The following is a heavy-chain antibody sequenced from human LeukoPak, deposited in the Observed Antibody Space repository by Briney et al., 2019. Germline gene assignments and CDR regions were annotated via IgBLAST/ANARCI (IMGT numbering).Heavy chain of an antibody. Sequence: PGGSLRLSCAACGFSVSNNYMSWVRQAPGKGLEWVSDIYSGGSTFYADSVKGRFTISRDNSKNTLYLQMNSLRAEDTAVYYCASDSYSPEYFQHWGQGTLVTLSS. CDR3: ASDSYSPEYFQH. CDR2: IYSGGST. CDR1: GFSVSNNY. V-gene: IGHV3-66*01. D-gene: IGHD2-15*01. J-gene: IGHJ1*01.